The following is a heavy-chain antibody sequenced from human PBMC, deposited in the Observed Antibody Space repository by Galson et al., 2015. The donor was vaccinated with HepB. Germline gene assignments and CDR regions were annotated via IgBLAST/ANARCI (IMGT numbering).Heavy chain of an antibody. V-gene: IGHV4-34*01. Sequence: ETLSLTCAVYGGSFSGYYWSWIRQPPGKGLEWIGEINHSGSTNYNPSLKSRVTISVDTSKNQFSLKLSSVTAADTAVYYCARGLGHTTVTLFDYWGQGTLVTVFS. D-gene: IGHD4-17*01. CDR2: INHSGST. CDR1: GGSFSGYY. CDR3: ARGLGHTTVTLFDY. J-gene: IGHJ4*02.